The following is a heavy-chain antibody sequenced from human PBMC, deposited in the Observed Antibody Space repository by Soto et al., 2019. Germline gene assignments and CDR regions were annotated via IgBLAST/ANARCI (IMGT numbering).Heavy chain of an antibody. CDR1: GGSISSGGYY. Sequence: QVQLQESGPGLVKPSQTLSLTCTVSGGSISSGGYYWSWIRPHPGKVLEWLAYIYYSGSTYSNPSLKIRITISVDTSKNQFSLKLSSVTAADTAVYYCARLGRWETNSWGHGTLVTVSS. D-gene: IGHD1-26*01. V-gene: IGHV4-31*03. CDR2: IYYSGST. J-gene: IGHJ4*01. CDR3: ARLGRWETNS.